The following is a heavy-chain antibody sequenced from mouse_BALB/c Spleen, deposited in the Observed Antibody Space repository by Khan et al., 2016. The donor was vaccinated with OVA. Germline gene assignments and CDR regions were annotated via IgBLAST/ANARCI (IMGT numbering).Heavy chain of an antibody. Sequence: VQLQQSGTVLARPGASVKMSCKASGYTFTSYWMPWVKQRPGQGLEWIGAIYPGNSDINYNQKFKGKAKLTAVTSTSTAYLELNSLTNEDAAVYYGTRNGFGNYESWDYWGQGTTLTVSS. CDR3: TRNGFGNYESWDY. D-gene: IGHD2-1*01. J-gene: IGHJ2*01. CDR2: IYPGNSDI. CDR1: GYTFTSYW. V-gene: IGHV1-5*01.